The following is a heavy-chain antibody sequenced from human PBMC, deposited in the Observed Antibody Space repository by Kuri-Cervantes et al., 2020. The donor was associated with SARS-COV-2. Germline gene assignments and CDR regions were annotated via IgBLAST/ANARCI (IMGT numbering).Heavy chain of an antibody. J-gene: IGHJ4*02. CDR1: GFTFSSYW. Sequence: GESLKISCAASGFTFSSYWMHWVRQAPGKGLVWVSRINSDGSSTSYADSVKGRFTISRDNAKNTLYLQMNSLRAEDTAVYYCARDPYCDLRELREEYGFDYWGQGTLVTVSS. V-gene: IGHV3-74*01. CDR2: INSDGSST. CDR3: ARDPYCDLRELREEYGFDY. D-gene: IGHD1-26*01.